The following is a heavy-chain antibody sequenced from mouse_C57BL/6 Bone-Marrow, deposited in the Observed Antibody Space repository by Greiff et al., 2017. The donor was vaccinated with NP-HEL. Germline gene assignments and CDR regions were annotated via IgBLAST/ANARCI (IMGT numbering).Heavy chain of an antibody. V-gene: IGHV5-17*01. CDR3: ASGDYAWFAY. Sequence: EVKLLESGGGLVKPGGSLKLSCAASGFTFTASGMHWVRQAPEKGLAWVAYISRGSSTIYYADTVQGRFTISRDNAKNTLFLQMTSLRSEDTAMYYCASGDYAWFAYWGQGTLVTVSA. CDR2: ISRGSSTI. D-gene: IGHD2-4*01. CDR1: GFTFTASG. J-gene: IGHJ3*01.